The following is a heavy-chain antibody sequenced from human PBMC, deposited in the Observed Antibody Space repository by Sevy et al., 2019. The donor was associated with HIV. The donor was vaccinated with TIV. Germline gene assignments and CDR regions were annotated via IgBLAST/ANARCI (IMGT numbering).Heavy chain of an antibody. J-gene: IGHJ6*02. CDR3: ARFESRTTVTGYYYYGMDV. V-gene: IGHV1-18*01. CDR2: ISAYNGNT. CDR1: GYTFTSYG. D-gene: IGHD4-17*01. Sequence: ASVKVSCKASGYTFTSYGISWVRQAPGQGLEWMGWISAYNGNTNYAQKLQGRVTMTTDTSTSTAYMELRSLRSDDTAMYYCARFESRTTVTGYYYYGMDVWGQGTTVTVSS.